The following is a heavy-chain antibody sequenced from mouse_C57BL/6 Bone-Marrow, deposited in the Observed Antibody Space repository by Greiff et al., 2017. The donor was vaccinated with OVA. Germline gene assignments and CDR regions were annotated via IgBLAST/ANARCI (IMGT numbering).Heavy chain of an antibody. V-gene: IGHV1-59*01. CDR3: AREWLLPWYFDV. CDR2: IDPSDSYT. Sequence: VQLQQPGAELVRPGPSVKLSCKASGYTFTSYWMHWVKQRPGQGLEWIGVIDPSDSYTNYNQKFKGKATLTVDTSSSTAYMQLSSLTSEDSAVYYCAREWLLPWYFDVWGTGTTVTVSS. CDR1: GYTFTSYW. J-gene: IGHJ1*03. D-gene: IGHD2-3*01.